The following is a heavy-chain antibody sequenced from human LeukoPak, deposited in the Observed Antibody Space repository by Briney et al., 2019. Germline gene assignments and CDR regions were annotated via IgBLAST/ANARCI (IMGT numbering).Heavy chain of an antibody. J-gene: IGHJ4*02. CDR1: GGSISSGDYY. Sequence: SETLSLTCTVSGGSISSGDYYWNWIRQPPGKGLEYIGYIYYSGSTYYNPSLKSRVTISIDTSKNQFSLKLSSVTAADTAVYYCARGRYYYDSSGYYSGTYYFDYWGQGTLVTVSS. D-gene: IGHD3-22*01. CDR2: IYYSGST. V-gene: IGHV4-30-4*01. CDR3: ARGRYYYDSSGYYSGTYYFDY.